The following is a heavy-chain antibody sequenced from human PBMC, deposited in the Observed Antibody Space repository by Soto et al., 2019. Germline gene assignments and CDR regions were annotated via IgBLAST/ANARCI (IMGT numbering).Heavy chain of an antibody. CDR1: GYTFTGYY. J-gene: IGHJ3*02. CDR3: ARGSRVSKGYYDILTGYTGDAFDI. D-gene: IGHD3-9*01. V-gene: IGHV1-2*04. Sequence: GASVKVSCKASGYTFTGYYMHWVRQAPGQGLEWMGWINPNSGGTNYAQKFQGWVTMTRDTSISTAYMELSRLRSDDTAVYYCARGSRVSKGYYDILTGYTGDAFDIWGQGTMVTVSS. CDR2: INPNSGGT.